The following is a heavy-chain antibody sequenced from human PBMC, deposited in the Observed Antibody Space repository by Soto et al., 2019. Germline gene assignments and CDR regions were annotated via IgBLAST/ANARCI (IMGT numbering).Heavy chain of an antibody. CDR2: ISGSGGST. CDR1: GFTFSSYA. V-gene: IGHV3-23*01. CDR3: AKDPDIVVVPAANLFDC. J-gene: IGHJ4*02. Sequence: EVQLLESGGGLVQPGGSLRLSCAASGFTFSSYAMSWVRQAPGKGLEWVSAISGSGGSTYYADSVKGRFTISRDNSKNTLYLQMNSLRAEDTAVYYCAKDPDIVVVPAANLFDCWGQGTLVTVSS. D-gene: IGHD2-2*01.